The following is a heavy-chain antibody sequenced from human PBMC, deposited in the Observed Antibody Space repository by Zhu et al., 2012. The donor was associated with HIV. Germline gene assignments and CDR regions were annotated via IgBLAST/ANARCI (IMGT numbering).Heavy chain of an antibody. J-gene: IGHJ3*02. Sequence: QVQLQESGPGLVKPSETLSLTCAVSGYSISSGYYWGWIRQPPGKGLEWIGSIYHSGSTYYNPSLKSRVTISVDTSKNQFSLKLSSVTAADTAVYYCARDPYSSSWYYDAFDIWGPRDKWSPSLQ. CDR1: GYSISSGYY. CDR3: ARDPYSSSWYYDAFDI. CDR2: IYHSGST. V-gene: IGHV4-38-2*02. D-gene: IGHD6-13*01.